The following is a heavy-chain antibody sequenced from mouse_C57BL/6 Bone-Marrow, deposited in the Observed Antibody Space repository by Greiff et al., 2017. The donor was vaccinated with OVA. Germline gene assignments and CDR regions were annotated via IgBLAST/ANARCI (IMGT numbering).Heavy chain of an antibody. CDR2: IYPGSGST. Sequence: VQLQQSGAELVKPGASVKMSCKASGYTFTSYWITWVKQRPGQGLEWIGDIYPGSGSTNYNEKFKSKATLTVDTSSSTAYMQLSSLTSEDSAVYYCARGGGAVVASYYFDYWGQGTTLTVSS. CDR3: ARGGGAVVASYYFDY. D-gene: IGHD1-1*01. CDR1: GYTFTSYW. V-gene: IGHV1-55*01. J-gene: IGHJ2*01.